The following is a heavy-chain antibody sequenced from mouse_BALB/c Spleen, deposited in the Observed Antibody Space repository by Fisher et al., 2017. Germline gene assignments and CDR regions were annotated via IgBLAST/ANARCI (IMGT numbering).Heavy chain of an antibody. V-gene: IGHV1-87*01. CDR3: AREVLYAMDY. J-gene: IGHJ4*01. Sequence: KFKGKATLTADKSSSTAYMQLSSLASEDSAVYYCAREVLYAMDYWGQGTSVTVSS.